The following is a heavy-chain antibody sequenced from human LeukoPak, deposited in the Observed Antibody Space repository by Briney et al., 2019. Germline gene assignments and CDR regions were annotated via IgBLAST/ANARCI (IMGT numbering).Heavy chain of an antibody. CDR2: IGSSSSYI. CDR1: GFTFSSYS. Sequence: PGGSLRLSCAASGFTFSSYSMNWVRQAPGKGLEWVSSIGSSSSYIYYADSVKGRFTISRDNAKNSLYLQTNSLRAEDTAVYYCARDKRYGSGSLDYWGQGTLVTVSS. CDR3: ARDKRYGSGSLDY. J-gene: IGHJ4*02. V-gene: IGHV3-21*01. D-gene: IGHD3-10*01.